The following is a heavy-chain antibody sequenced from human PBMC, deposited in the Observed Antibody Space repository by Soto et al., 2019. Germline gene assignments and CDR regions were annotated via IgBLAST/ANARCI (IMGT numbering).Heavy chain of an antibody. CDR1: GGTFSSCA. CDR3: ASPPGPGYMFFDP. J-gene: IGHJ5*02. Sequence: SVQVSCKASGGTFSSCAISWVRQPPGQGLEWMGGIIPIFGTANYAQKFQGRVTITADESTSTAYMELSSLRSEDTAVYYCASPPGPGYMFFDPWGQGTLVTVAS. CDR2: IIPIFGTA. V-gene: IGHV1-69*13. D-gene: IGHD3-9*01.